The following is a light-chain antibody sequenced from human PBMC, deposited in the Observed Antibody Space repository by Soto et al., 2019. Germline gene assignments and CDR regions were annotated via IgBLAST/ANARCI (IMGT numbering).Light chain of an antibody. CDR3: QEYNSYSWT. CDR1: QSISTW. V-gene: IGKV1-5*03. CDR2: QAS. J-gene: IGKJ1*01. Sequence: DIQMTRSPSTLSASVGDRFTITCRASQSISTWLAWYQQKPGKAPKLLIYQASSLEVGVPLRFSGSGSGTEFTLTINSLQPDDFATYYCQEYNSYSWTFGQGTKVDIK.